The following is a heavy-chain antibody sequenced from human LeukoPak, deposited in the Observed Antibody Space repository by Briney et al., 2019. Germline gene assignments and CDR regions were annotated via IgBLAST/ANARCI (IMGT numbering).Heavy chain of an antibody. CDR2: ISYDGSNK. D-gene: IGHD3-10*01. V-gene: IGHV3-30*03. Sequence: PGRSLRLSCAASGFTFSNYGMHWVRQAPGKGLEWVALISYDGSNKYYADSVKGRFTISRDNSKHTLYLQMISLRAEDTAVYYCAIYGSVSYFAYWGQGTLVTVSS. J-gene: IGHJ4*02. CDR3: AIYGSVSYFAY. CDR1: GFTFSNYG.